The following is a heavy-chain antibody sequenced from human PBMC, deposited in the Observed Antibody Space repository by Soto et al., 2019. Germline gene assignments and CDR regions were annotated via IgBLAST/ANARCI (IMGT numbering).Heavy chain of an antibody. CDR3: ARDVARGGSYFDH. D-gene: IGHD1-26*01. Sequence: QVHLVQSGAEVKKPGSPVKVSCRTSGSSDRKYALGWVRQVPGQGLEWMGLINPFYDTTNYAQRFQGRVTITADQSTGTSYLEVSSLTYEDTAVYYCARDVARGGSYFDHWGQGTLVTVSS. V-gene: IGHV1-69*01. CDR2: INPFYDTT. CDR1: GSSDRKYA. J-gene: IGHJ4*02.